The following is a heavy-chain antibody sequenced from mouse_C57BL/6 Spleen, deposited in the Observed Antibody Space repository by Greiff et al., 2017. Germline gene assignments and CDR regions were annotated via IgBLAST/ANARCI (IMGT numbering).Heavy chain of an antibody. CDR2: IRLKSDNYAT. CDR1: GFTFSNYW. V-gene: IGHV6-3*01. Sequence: EVQWVESGGGLVQPGGSMKLSCVASGFTFSNYWMNWVRQSPEKGLEWVAQIRLKSDNYATHYAESVKGRFTISRDDSKSSVYLQMNNLRAEDTGIYYCTGGFPFAYWGQGTLVTVSA. CDR3: TGGFPFAY. J-gene: IGHJ3*01.